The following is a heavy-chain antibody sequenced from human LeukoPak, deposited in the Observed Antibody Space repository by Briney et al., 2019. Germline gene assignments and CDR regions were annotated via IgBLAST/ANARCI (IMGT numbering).Heavy chain of an antibody. CDR1: GGSISSGDYY. CDR2: IYYSGST. CDR3: ARSYYYDSRGAFDI. D-gene: IGHD3-22*01. V-gene: IGHV4-61*08. Sequence: PSQTLSLTCTVSGGSISSGDYYWSWIRQPPGKGLAWIGYIYYSGSTNYNPSLKSRVTISVDTSKNQFSLKLSSVTAADTAVYYCARSYYYDSRGAFDIWGQGTMVTVSS. J-gene: IGHJ3*02.